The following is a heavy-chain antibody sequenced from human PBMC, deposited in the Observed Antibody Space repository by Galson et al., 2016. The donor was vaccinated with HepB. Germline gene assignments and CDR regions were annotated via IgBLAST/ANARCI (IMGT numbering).Heavy chain of an antibody. CDR2: ISYDGSKK. J-gene: IGHJ4*02. V-gene: IGHV3-30-3*01. CDR3: ARERSLKNGDYEGDY. CDR1: GFSFSSYA. Sequence: SLRLSCAASGFSFSSYAMHWVRQAPGKGLEWVAVISYDGSKKYYTDSVKGRFTISRDNSKNTLYLQMNSLRTEDTAVYYCARERSLKNGDYEGDYWGQGTLVTVSS. D-gene: IGHD4-17*01.